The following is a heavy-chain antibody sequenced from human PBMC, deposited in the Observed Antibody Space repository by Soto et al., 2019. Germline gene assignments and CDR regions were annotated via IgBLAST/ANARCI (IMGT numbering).Heavy chain of an antibody. CDR3: ARDDIRYYYDSSGNNYALESFDI. V-gene: IGHV1-69*13. CDR2: IIPIFGTA. Sequence: SVKGSRKASGATFTSPSRGFVRHVLVQKHKWMGGIIPIFGTANYAQKFQGRVTITADESTSTAYMELSSLRSEDTAVYYCARDDIRYYYDSSGNNYALESFDIWGQGTMVTVSS. D-gene: IGHD3-22*01. J-gene: IGHJ3*02. CDR1: GATFTSPS.